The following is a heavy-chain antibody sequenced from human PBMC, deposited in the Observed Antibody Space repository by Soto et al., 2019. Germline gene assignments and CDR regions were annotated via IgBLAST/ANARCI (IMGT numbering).Heavy chain of an antibody. D-gene: IGHD6-13*01. CDR2: IYYSGST. CDR3: ARSFSVAAAGPFDY. Sequence: QVQLQESGPGLVKPSQTLSLTCTVSGGSISSGGYYCSWIRQHPGKGLEWIGYIYYSGSTYYNPALKSRVTIAVDTSKNQFSLKLSSLTAADTAVYYCARSFSVAAAGPFDYWGQGTLVTVSS. V-gene: IGHV4-31*03. CDR1: GGSISSGGYY. J-gene: IGHJ4*02.